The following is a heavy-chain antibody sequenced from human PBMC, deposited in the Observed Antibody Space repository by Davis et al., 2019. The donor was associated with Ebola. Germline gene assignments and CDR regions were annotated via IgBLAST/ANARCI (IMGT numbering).Heavy chain of an antibody. CDR2: IKQDGSEK. V-gene: IGHV3-7*03. J-gene: IGHJ4*02. Sequence: GESLKISCAASGFTFSDYYMSWIRQAPGKGLEWVANIKQDGSEKYYVDSVKGRFTISRDNAKNSLYLQMNSLRAEDTAVYYCAREGTIRGVNFDYWGQGTLVTVSS. CDR1: GFTFSDYY. D-gene: IGHD3-10*01. CDR3: AREGTIRGVNFDY.